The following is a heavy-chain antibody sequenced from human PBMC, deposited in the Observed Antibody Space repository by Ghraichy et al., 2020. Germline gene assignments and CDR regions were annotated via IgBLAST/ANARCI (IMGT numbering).Heavy chain of an antibody. CDR1: GGSMSSSF. J-gene: IGHJ4*02. V-gene: IGHV4-59*01. D-gene: IGHD6-19*01. CDR3: ARYRSGWYGVFDY. CDR2: VYFNGST. Sequence: SQTLSLTCSVSGGSMSSSFWGWIRQPPGKGLEWIGYVYFNGSTKYSPSLKSRVTISVDTSKNQFSLKLSSVTAADTAGDFCARYRSGWYGVFDYWGQGALVTVSS.